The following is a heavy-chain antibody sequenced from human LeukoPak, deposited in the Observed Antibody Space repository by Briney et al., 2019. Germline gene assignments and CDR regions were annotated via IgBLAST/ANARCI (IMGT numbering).Heavy chain of an antibody. J-gene: IGHJ4*02. CDR3: ARDRVGSGWPRPFYFEF. CDR2: INPNTGAT. CDR1: GYTFTGYY. Sequence: ASVKVSCKPSGYTFTGYYVHWVRQAPGQALEWMGWINPNTGATVYAQNFQGRVTMSRDTSITTAYMDLTSLRSDDTAVYYCARDRVGSGWPRPFYFEFWGQGTLVTVSS. D-gene: IGHD6-19*01. V-gene: IGHV1-2*02.